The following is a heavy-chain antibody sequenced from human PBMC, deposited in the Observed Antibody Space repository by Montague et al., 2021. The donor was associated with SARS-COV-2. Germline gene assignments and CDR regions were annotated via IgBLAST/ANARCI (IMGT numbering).Heavy chain of an antibody. CDR3: VRVTHPRSAWPYYMDV. V-gene: IGHV4-39*01. D-gene: IGHD4-11*01. CDR1: GDSISSSSYY. CDR2: INNRGNT. J-gene: IGHJ6*03. Sequence: SETLSLTCTVSGDSISSSSYYWGWIRQPPGKGLEWIGSINNRGNTHNNPSLRSRVSISVDTSKNQFSLNVRSVTAADTGLLYCVRVTHPRSAWPYYMDVWGKGTTVTV.